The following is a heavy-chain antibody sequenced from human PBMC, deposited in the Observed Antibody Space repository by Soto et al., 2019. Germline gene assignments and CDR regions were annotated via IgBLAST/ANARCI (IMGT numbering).Heavy chain of an antibody. CDR2: IFSNDEK. J-gene: IGHJ6*02. V-gene: IGHV2-26*01. CDR3: ARSTTVVTPAYYYYGMDV. D-gene: IGHD4-17*01. Sequence: QVTLKESGPVLVKPTGTLTLTCTVSGFSLSNARMGVSWIRQPPGKALEWLAHIFSNDEKSYSTSLKSRLTNSKDTSNSQVVLTMTNMDPVDTATYYCARSTTVVTPAYYYYGMDVWGQGTTVTVSS. CDR1: GFSLSNARMG.